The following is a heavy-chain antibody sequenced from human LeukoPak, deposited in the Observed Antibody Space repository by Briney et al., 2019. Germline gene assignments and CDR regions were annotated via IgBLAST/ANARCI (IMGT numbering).Heavy chain of an antibody. Sequence: KTGGSLRLSCAASGFTFSSYSMNLVRQAPGKGLEWVSPISSSSSYIYYADSVKGRFTTSRDNAKNSLYLQMNSLRAEDTAVYYCARSFDYSRVYYYYMDVWGKGTTVTVSS. CDR1: GFTFSSYS. CDR2: ISSSSSYI. J-gene: IGHJ6*03. CDR3: ARSFDYSRVYYYYMDV. V-gene: IGHV3-21*01. D-gene: IGHD4-11*01.